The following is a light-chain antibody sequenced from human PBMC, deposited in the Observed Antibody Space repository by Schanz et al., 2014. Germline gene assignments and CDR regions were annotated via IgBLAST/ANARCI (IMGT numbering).Light chain of an antibody. Sequence: QSVLTQPPSASGTPGQRVTISCSGSNSNIGSNAVNWFQQLPGTAPKLLIYSNSQRPSGVPDRFSGSKSGTSASLAISGLQSEDEADYYCAAWDDSLSGVVFGGGTKLTVL. CDR1: NSNIGSNA. CDR2: SNS. J-gene: IGLJ2*01. V-gene: IGLV1-44*01. CDR3: AAWDDSLSGVV.